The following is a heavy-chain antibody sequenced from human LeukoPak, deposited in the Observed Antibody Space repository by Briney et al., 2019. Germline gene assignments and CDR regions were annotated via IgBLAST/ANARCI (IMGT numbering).Heavy chain of an antibody. CDR2: INHSGST. CDR3: ASNPIVVVVAATPGWFDP. D-gene: IGHD2-15*01. Sequence: SETLSLTCAVYGGSFSGYYWSWIRQPPGKGLKWIGEINHSGSTNYNPSLKSRVTISVDTSKNQFSLKLSSVTAADTAVYYCASNPIVVVVAATPGWFDPWGQGTLVTVSS. J-gene: IGHJ5*02. V-gene: IGHV4-34*01. CDR1: GGSFSGYY.